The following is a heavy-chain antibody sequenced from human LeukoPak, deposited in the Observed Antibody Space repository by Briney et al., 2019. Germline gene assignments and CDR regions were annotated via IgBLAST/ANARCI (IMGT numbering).Heavy chain of an antibody. J-gene: IGHJ4*02. Sequence: GGSLRLSCAASGFTVSSHYMTWVRQAPGKGLEWVSVIYSDGSTYNADSVKGRFTISRDNYKNTLYLQMNSLRAEDTAVYYCARLPIYWGQGTLVTVS. V-gene: IGHV3-66*02. CDR1: GFTVSSHY. CDR2: IYSDGST. CDR3: ARLPIY.